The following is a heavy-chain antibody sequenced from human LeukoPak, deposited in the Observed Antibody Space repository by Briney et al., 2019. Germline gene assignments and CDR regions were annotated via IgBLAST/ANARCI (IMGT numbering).Heavy chain of an antibody. Sequence: GRSLRLSCAASGFTFSSYAMHWVRQAPGKGLEWVAVISYDGSNKYYADSVKGRFTISRDNSKNTLYLQMGGLRAEDMAVYYCARGSHRRYSSSWYSRWGQGTLVTVSS. CDR2: ISYDGSNK. V-gene: IGHV3-30*14. J-gene: IGHJ4*02. D-gene: IGHD6-13*01. CDR3: ARGSHRRYSSSWYSR. CDR1: GFTFSSYA.